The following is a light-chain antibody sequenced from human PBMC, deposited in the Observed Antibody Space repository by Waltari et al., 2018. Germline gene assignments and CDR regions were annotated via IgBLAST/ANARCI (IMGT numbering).Light chain of an antibody. CDR2: TAS. CDR1: QNIRRY. V-gene: IGKV1-39*01. Sequence: DIQMTQSPSSLSASIGDTVTITCRASQNIRRYLNWHQQKPGKAPKLLISTASSFQSGVPSRFSGSGSATDFTLTISSLQPEDSATYYCQQSYSTPRTFGQGTKVEIK. J-gene: IGKJ1*01. CDR3: QQSYSTPRT.